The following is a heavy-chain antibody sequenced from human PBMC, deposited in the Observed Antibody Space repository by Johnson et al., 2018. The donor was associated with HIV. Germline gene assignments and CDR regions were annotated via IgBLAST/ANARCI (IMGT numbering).Heavy chain of an antibody. Sequence: QVQLVESGGGVVQPGKSLTLSCVGSGLSFSNFGIHWVRQAPGKGPEWVAVLSFDGNLKKSADSVKGRFTISRDNSKNTLYLQMNSLGTEDTAVYSCARDTLAGAYGDWPDAFDIWGQGTLVTVSS. CDR1: GLSFSNFG. V-gene: IGHV3-33*08. D-gene: IGHD2-21*02. CDR3: ARDTLAGAYGDWPDAFDI. J-gene: IGHJ3*02. CDR2: LSFDGNLK.